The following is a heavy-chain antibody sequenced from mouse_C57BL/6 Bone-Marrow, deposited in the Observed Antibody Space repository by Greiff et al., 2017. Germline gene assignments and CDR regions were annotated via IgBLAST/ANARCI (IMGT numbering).Heavy chain of an antibody. CDR3: AREDNLRMDY. CDR1: GYTFTSYG. Sequence: VQLVESGAELARPGASVKLSCKASGYTFTSYGISWVKQRTGQGLEWIGEIYPRSGNTYYNEKFKGKATLTADKSSSTAYMELRSLTSEDSAVYFCAREDNLRMDYWGQGTSVTVSS. D-gene: IGHD1-3*01. CDR2: IYPRSGNT. V-gene: IGHV1-81*01. J-gene: IGHJ4*01.